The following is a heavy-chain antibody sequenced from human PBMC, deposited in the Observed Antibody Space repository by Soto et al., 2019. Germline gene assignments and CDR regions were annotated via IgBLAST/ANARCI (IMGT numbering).Heavy chain of an antibody. CDR1: GDSIRSGSFF. CDR3: AREVDVFTGRYFDF. D-gene: IGHD3-9*01. V-gene: IGHV4-31*03. Sequence: SATLSLTCTVSGDSIRSGSFFWSWIRQHPGKGLEWIGYIYYSGSTYYNPSLKSRVAISVDTSQNHFSLKLRSLTAADTAVYYCAREVDVFTGRYFDFWGQGMLVTVSS. J-gene: IGHJ4*02. CDR2: IYYSGST.